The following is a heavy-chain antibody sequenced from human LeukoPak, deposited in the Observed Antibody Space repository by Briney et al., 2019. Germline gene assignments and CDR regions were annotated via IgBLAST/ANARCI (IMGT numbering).Heavy chain of an antibody. J-gene: IGHJ4*02. V-gene: IGHV5-51*01. CDR2: LYPGDSDT. Sequence: SGESLKISCKSSGYNFTSYWIGWVRQMPGKGLEWLGILYPGDSDTRYSPPFQGQVTISADKSISTAYLQWSSLQASDTAIYYCARGYYGPSGFDYWGQGTLVTVSS. D-gene: IGHD4-17*01. CDR3: ARGYYGPSGFDY. CDR1: GYNFTSYW.